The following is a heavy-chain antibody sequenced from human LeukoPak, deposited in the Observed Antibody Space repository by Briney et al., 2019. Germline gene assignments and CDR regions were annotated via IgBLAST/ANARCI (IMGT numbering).Heavy chain of an antibody. CDR2: ISGSGAST. CDR1: GLTFSNYA. Sequence: PGGSLRLSCAASGLTFSNYAMSWVRQAAGKGLEWVSGISGSGASTFYADSVKGRFTISGDSSKSMLYLEMNSLRVEDTAVYYCAHRFSSTWSRPVNFDSWGQGTLVTVSS. V-gene: IGHV3-23*01. D-gene: IGHD6-13*01. CDR3: AHRFSSTWSRPVNFDS. J-gene: IGHJ4*02.